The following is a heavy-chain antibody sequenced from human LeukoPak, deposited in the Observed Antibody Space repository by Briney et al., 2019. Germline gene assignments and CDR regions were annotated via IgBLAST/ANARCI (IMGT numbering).Heavy chain of an antibody. D-gene: IGHD6-19*01. Sequence: PSETLSLTCTVSGGSINSYYWSWIRQPAGKGLEWIGRIYSSGSTNYNPSLKSRVSMSVDTSKNQFSLRLTSVTAADTAVYYCVMTQKWLAFDYWGQGILVTVSS. J-gene: IGHJ4*02. V-gene: IGHV4-4*07. CDR3: VMTQKWLAFDY. CDR1: GGSINSYY. CDR2: IYSSGST.